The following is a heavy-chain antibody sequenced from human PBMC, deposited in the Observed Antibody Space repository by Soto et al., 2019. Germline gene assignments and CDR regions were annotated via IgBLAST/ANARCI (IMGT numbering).Heavy chain of an antibody. J-gene: IGHJ3*02. CDR3: ATSTATDAFDI. CDR1: GFTFSDYG. CDR2: VRGDGSKT. Sequence: QVQMVASGGGVVQPGKSLRLSCAASGFTFSDYGMHWVRQAPARGPEWVALVRGDGSKTYYADSVRGRFTISRDNSKNMFYLQMNSLRVEDTAIYYCATSTATDAFDIWGQGTMVTVSS. V-gene: IGHV3-33*01.